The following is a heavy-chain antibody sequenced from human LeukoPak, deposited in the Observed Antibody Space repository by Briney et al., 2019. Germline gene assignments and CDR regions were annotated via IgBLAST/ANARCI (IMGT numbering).Heavy chain of an antibody. D-gene: IGHD3-22*01. CDR3: ARHTTYYYDSSGYENWFDP. J-gene: IGHJ5*02. CDR2: IYYSGST. V-gene: IGHV4-59*08. Sequence: SETLSLTCAVYGGSFRGYYWSWIRQPPGRGLEWIGYIYYSGSTNYNPSLKSRVTISVDTSKNQFSLKLSSVTAADTAVYYCARHTTYYYDSSGYENWFDPWGQGTLVTVSS. CDR1: GGSFRGYY.